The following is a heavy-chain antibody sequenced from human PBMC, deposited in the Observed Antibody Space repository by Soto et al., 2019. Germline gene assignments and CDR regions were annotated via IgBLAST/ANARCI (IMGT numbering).Heavy chain of an antibody. Sequence: SETLSLTCTVSGGSISSYYWSWIRQPPGKGLEWIGYIYYSGSTNYNPSLKSRVTISVDTSKDQFSLKLSSVTAADTAVYYCARVVVVPAAADAFDIWGQGTMVTVS. CDR2: IYYSGST. V-gene: IGHV4-59*01. D-gene: IGHD2-2*01. CDR1: GGSISSYY. J-gene: IGHJ3*02. CDR3: ARVVVVPAAADAFDI.